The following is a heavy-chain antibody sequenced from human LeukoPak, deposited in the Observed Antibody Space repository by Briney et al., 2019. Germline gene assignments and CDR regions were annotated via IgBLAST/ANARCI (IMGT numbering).Heavy chain of an antibody. Sequence: GASVKVSCKASGYTFTGYYMHWVRQAPGQGLEWMGWINPNSGGTNYAQKFQGRVTMTRDTSISTAYMELSRLRSDDTAVYYCARGTYSSGWCYDYWGQGTLVTVSS. V-gene: IGHV1-2*02. D-gene: IGHD6-19*01. CDR3: ARGTYSSGWCYDY. CDR2: INPNSGGT. J-gene: IGHJ4*02. CDR1: GYTFTGYY.